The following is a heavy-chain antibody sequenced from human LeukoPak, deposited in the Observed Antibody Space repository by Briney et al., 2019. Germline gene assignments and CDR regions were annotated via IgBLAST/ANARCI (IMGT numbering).Heavy chain of an antibody. V-gene: IGHV3-7*01. J-gene: IGHJ4*02. CDR1: GFTFSSYW. Sequence: PGGSLRLSCAASGFTFSSYWMSWVRQAPGKGLEWVANIKQDGSEKYYVDSVKGRFTISRDNAKNSLYLQMNSPRAEDTAVYYCARDDAYYDSSGFDYWGQGTLVTVSS. CDR2: IKQDGSEK. D-gene: IGHD3-22*01. CDR3: ARDDAYYDSSGFDY.